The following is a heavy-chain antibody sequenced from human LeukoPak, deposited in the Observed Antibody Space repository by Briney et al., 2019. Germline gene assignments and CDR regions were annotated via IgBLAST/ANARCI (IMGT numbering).Heavy chain of an antibody. V-gene: IGHV3-23*01. D-gene: IGHD3-16*02. J-gene: IGHJ4*02. CDR3: AKDYDYVWGSYRYTGLVDY. CDR1: GFTFSSYA. Sequence: GGSLRLSCAASGFTFSSYAMSWVRQAPGKGLEWVSAISGSGGSTYYADSVKGRFTISRDNSKNTLYLQMNSLRAEDTAVYYCAKDYDYVWGSYRYTGLVDYWGQGTLVTVSS. CDR2: ISGSGGST.